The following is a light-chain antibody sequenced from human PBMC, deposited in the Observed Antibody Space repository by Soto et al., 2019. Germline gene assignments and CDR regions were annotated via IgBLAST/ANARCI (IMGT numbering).Light chain of an antibody. J-gene: IGKJ1*01. Sequence: DIQMTQSPSSLSASVGDRVTITCRASQDIRNYLAWYQQQPGKQPKLLIYSASILQSGVPARFSGTGSGTDFTLTITSLQPEDVATYYCQKYNSSTWTFGQGTKVEVK. CDR1: QDIRNY. CDR2: SAS. CDR3: QKYNSSTWT. V-gene: IGKV1-27*01.